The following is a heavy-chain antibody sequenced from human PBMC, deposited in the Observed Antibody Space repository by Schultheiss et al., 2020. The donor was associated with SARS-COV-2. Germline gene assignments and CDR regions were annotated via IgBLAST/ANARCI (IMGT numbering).Heavy chain of an antibody. CDR1: GFTFSDYY. Sequence: GGSLRLSCAASGFTFSDYYMSWIRQAPGKGLEWVSYISSSSSYTNYADSVKGRFTISRDNSKNTLYLQMNSLRAEDTAVYYCARARDCSGGSCYGIDYWGQGTLVTVSS. CDR3: ARARDCSGGSCYGIDY. J-gene: IGHJ4*02. CDR2: ISSSSSYT. V-gene: IGHV3-11*06. D-gene: IGHD2-15*01.